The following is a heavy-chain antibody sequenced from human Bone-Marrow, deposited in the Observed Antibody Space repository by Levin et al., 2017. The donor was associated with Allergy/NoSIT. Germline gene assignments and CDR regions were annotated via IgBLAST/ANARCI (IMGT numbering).Heavy chain of an antibody. V-gene: IGHV3-23*01. CDR2: ISGSGGST. CDR3: AKDYLRNSSSSCQSDY. J-gene: IGHJ4*02. D-gene: IGHD6-6*01. Sequence: GGSLRLSCAASGFTFSSYAMSWVRQAPGKGLEWVSAISGSGGSTYYADSVKGRFTISRDNSKNTLYLQMNSLRAEDTAVYYCAKDYLRNSSSSCQSDYWGQGTLVTVSA. CDR1: GFTFSSYA.